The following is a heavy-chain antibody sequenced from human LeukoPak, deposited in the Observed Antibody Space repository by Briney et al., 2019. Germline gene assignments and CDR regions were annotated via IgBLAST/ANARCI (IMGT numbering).Heavy chain of an antibody. Sequence: GGSLRLSCAASGFTFTNYVMSWVRQVPGRGLQWVSAVSGTGGTIYYTDSVRGRFTVSRDNSVDTVHLQMNSLRAEDTAVYYCAKGRDYGSGSYFDYDYWGQGTLVTVPS. CDR3: AKGRDYGSGSYFDYDY. CDR1: GFTFTNYV. D-gene: IGHD3-10*01. V-gene: IGHV3-23*01. CDR2: VSGTGGTI. J-gene: IGHJ4*02.